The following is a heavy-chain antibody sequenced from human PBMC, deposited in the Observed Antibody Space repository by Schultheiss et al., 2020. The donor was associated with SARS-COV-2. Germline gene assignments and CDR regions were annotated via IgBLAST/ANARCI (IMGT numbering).Heavy chain of an antibody. Sequence: GGSLRLSCAASGFTFSSYAMSWVRQAPGKGLEWVSAISGSGGSTYYADSVKGRFTISRDNSKNTLYLQMNSLRAEDTAVYYCARASTVVTPRALDYWGQGTLVTVSS. J-gene: IGHJ4*02. D-gene: IGHD4-23*01. CDR3: ARASTVVTPRALDY. CDR1: GFTFSSYA. CDR2: ISGSGGST. V-gene: IGHV3-23*01.